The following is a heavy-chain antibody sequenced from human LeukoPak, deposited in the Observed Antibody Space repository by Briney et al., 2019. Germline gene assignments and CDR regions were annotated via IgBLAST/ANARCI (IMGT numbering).Heavy chain of an antibody. V-gene: IGHV3-23*01. CDR3: ARVGSGYP. CDR1: GFTFSNYA. Sequence: PGGSLRLSCAASGFTFSNYAMSWVRQAPGKGLEWVSSISGSGGNTFYADSVKGRFTISRDNAKNSLYLQMNSLRAEDTAVYYCARVGSGYPWGQGTLVTVSS. D-gene: IGHD1-26*01. CDR2: ISGSGGNT. J-gene: IGHJ5*02.